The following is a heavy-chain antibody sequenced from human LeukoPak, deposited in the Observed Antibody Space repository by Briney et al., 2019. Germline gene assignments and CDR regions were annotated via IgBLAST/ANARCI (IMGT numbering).Heavy chain of an antibody. V-gene: IGHV3-21*01. J-gene: IGHJ4*02. CDR3: ATQREDDSSGFPAPY. CDR2: ISSTSGYI. Sequence: GGPLRLSCAASGFTFTNYRMTWVRQAPGKGLEWVSSISSTSGYIFYADSVQGRFTISRDNAKSSLYLQMNSLRAEDTAVYYCATQREDDSSGFPAPYWGQGTLVTVSS. CDR1: GFTFTNYR. D-gene: IGHD3-22*01.